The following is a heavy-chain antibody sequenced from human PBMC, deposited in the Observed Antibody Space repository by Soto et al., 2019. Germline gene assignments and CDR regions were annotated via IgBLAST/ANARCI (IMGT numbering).Heavy chain of an antibody. CDR1: GFTFSSYA. CDR3: AKPLGYYYDYYYYGMAV. D-gene: IGHD3-22*01. V-gene: IGHV3-23*01. Sequence: SGGSLRLSCAASGFTFSSYAMSWVRQAPGKGLEWVSAISRSGGSTYYADSVKGRFTISRDNSKNTLYLQMNSLRAEDTAVYYCAKPLGYYYDYYYYGMAVWGQGTTVTVSS. CDR2: ISRSGGST. J-gene: IGHJ6*02.